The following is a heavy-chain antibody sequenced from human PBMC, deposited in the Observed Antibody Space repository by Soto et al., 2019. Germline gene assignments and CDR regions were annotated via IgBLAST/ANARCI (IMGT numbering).Heavy chain of an antibody. CDR1: GFSLSTSGVG. D-gene: IGHD6-13*01. V-gene: IGHV2-5*02. CDR2: IYWDDDK. CDR3: AHRPAAGPPPPLDWFDP. Sequence: QITLKESGPTLVKPTQTLTLTCTFSGFSLSTSGVGVGWIRQPPGKALEWLALIYWDDDKRYSPSLKSRLTITKXXPXNXXVLTTTNMDPVDTATYSCAHRPAAGPPPPLDWFDPWGQGTLVTVSS. J-gene: IGHJ5*02.